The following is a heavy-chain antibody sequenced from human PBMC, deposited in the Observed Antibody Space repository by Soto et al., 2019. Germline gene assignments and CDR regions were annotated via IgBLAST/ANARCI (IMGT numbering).Heavy chain of an antibody. D-gene: IGHD6-13*01. J-gene: IGHJ6*02. V-gene: IGHV3-23*01. CDR1: GFTFSSYA. Sequence: GGSLRLSCAASGFTFSSYAMSWVRQAPGKGLEWVSAISGSGGSTYYADSVKGRFTISRDNSKNTLYLQMNSLRAEDTAIYYCAKVGYSSSSFGMDVWGQGTTVTVSS. CDR3: AKVGYSSSSFGMDV. CDR2: ISGSGGST.